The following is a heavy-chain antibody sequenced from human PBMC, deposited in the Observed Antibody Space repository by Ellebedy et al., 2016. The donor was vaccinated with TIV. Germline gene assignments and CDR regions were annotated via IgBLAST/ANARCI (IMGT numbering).Heavy chain of an antibody. CDR3: AKYPKLNGDLLSPFDY. D-gene: IGHD4-17*01. CDR2: ISGSGGST. Sequence: GESLKISCAASGFTFSSYAMSWVRQAPGKGLEWVSAISGSGGSTYYADSVKGRFTISRDNSKNTLYLQMNSLRAEDTAVYYCAKYPKLNGDLLSPFDYWGQGTLVTVSS. J-gene: IGHJ4*02. CDR1: GFTFSSYA. V-gene: IGHV3-23*01.